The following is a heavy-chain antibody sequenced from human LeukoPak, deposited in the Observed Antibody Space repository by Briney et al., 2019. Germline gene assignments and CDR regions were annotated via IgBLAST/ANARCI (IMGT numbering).Heavy chain of an antibody. V-gene: IGHV1-2*02. J-gene: IGHJ4*02. CDR3: ARANFLYCSSTSCLFDY. CDR2: INPNSGGT. CDR1: GYTFTGYY. D-gene: IGHD2-2*01. Sequence: ASVKVSCKASGYTFTGYYMHWVRQVPGQGLEWMGWINPNSGGTNYAQKFQGRVTMTRDTSISTAYMELSRLRSDDTAVYYCARANFLYCSSTSCLFDYWGQGTLVTVSS.